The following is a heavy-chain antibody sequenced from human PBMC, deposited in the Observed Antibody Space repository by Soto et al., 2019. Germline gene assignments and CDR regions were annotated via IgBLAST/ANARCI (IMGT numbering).Heavy chain of an antibody. J-gene: IGHJ5*02. D-gene: IGHD2-15*01. CDR2: VYYTGST. V-gene: IGHV4-30-4*01. Sequence: SETLSLTCTVSGASIKSTDYYWSWIRQAPGKGLEWIGYVYYTGSTYYNPSLMSRLTISVDTSKNQFSLKLTSVTAAETAVYYCVRAAREGAVAPHWFDRWGQGTQVTVSS. CDR1: GASIKSTDYY. CDR3: VRAAREGAVAPHWFDR.